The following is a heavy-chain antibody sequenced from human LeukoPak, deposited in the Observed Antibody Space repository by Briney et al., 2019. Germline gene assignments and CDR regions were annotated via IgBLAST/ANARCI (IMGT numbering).Heavy chain of an antibody. J-gene: IGHJ4*02. CDR3: ARVGIQLWSLYFDY. D-gene: IGHD5-18*01. CDR2: IYSGGST. V-gene: IGHV3-53*01. Sequence: PGGSLRLSCAASGFTVSSNYMSWVRQAPGKGLEWVSVIYSGGSTYYADSVKGRFTISRDNSKNTLYLQMNSLRAEDTAVYYCARVGIQLWSLYFDYWGQGTLATVSS. CDR1: GFTVSSNY.